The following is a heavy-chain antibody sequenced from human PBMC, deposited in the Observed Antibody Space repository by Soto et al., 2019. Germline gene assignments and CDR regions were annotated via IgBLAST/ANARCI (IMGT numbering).Heavy chain of an antibody. Sequence: QVQLVESGGGVVQPGRSLRLSCAASGFTFSSYGMHWVRQAPGKGLEWVAVISYDGSNKYYADSVKGRFTISRDNSKDTLYLQMNSLGAEDTAVYYCASGGRWLQPNFDYWGQGTLVTVSS. D-gene: IGHD3-16*01. CDR3: ASGGRWLQPNFDY. J-gene: IGHJ4*02. CDR1: GFTFSSYG. CDR2: ISYDGSNK. V-gene: IGHV3-30*03.